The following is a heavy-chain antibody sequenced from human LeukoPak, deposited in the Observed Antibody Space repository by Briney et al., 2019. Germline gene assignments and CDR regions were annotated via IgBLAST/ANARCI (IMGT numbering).Heavy chain of an antibody. CDR3: ARRVAAAGTNYYYYYYMDV. CDR1: GGSFSGYY. V-gene: IGHV4-34*01. CDR2: INHSGST. D-gene: IGHD6-13*01. J-gene: IGHJ6*03. Sequence: PSETLSLTCAVYGGSFSGYYWSWVRQPPGKGLEWIGEINHSGSTNYNPSLKSRVTISVDTSKNQFSLKLSSVTAADTAMYYCARRVAAAGTNYYYYYYMDVWGKGTTVTVSS.